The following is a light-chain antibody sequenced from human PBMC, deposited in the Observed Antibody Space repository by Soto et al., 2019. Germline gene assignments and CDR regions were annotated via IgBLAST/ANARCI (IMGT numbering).Light chain of an antibody. CDR1: QSVRSH. CDR3: QQYNDWPRT. J-gene: IGKJ4*01. CDR2: GAS. Sequence: EVVMTQSPATLSVSPGERATLSCRASQSVRSHLAWYQQKPGQAPSLLIFGASTRATGVPARFSGSESGTEFTLTISSLQSEDDAVYFCQQYNDWPRTFGGGTKVEIK. V-gene: IGKV3-15*01.